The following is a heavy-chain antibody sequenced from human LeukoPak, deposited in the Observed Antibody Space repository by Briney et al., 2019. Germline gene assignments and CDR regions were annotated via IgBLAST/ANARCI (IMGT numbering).Heavy chain of an antibody. J-gene: IGHJ5*02. D-gene: IGHD3-10*01. CDR2: IYYSGST. CDR3: ARGRGEGRGIAMIRGVRAPSYNWFDP. V-gene: IGHV4-30-4*07. CDR1: GGSISSGGYS. Sequence: SETLSLTCAVSGGSISSGGYSWSWIRQPPGKGLEWIGYIYYSGSTYYNPSLKSRVTISVGTSKNQFSLKLSSVTAADMAVYYCARGRGEGRGIAMIRGVRAPSYNWFDPWGHGILVTVSS.